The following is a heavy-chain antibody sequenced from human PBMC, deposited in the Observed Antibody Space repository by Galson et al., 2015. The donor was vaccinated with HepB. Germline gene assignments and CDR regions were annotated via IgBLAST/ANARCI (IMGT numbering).Heavy chain of an antibody. Sequence: ETLSLTCTVSGGSISSYYWSWIRQPAGKGLEWIGRIYTSGSTNYNPSLKSRVTMSVDTSKNQFSLKLSSVTAADTAVYYCARDQAAAGTSLWFDPWGQGTLVTVSS. J-gene: IGHJ5*02. CDR2: IYTSGST. D-gene: IGHD6-13*01. CDR3: ARDQAAAGTSLWFDP. CDR1: GGSISSYY. V-gene: IGHV4-4*07.